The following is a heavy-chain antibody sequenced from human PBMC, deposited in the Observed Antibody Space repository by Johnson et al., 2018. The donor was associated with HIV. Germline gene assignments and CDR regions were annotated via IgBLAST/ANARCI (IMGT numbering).Heavy chain of an antibody. D-gene: IGHD1-26*01. CDR1: GFTFSSYW. J-gene: IGHJ3*02. Sequence: VQLVESGGGLVQPGGSLRLSCVASGFTFSSYWMSWVRQAPGKGLECVANIKQDASEKYYVDSVKGRFTISRDNAKNSLYLQMNSLRAEDTAVYYCARDLGVVGATTAFDIWGQGTMVTVSS. CDR3: ARDLGVVGATTAFDI. CDR2: IKQDASEK. V-gene: IGHV3-7*03.